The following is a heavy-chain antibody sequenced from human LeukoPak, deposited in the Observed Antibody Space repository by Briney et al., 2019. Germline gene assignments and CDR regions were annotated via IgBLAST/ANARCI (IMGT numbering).Heavy chain of an antibody. Sequence: SSETLSLTCTVSGGSISSGGYYWSWIRQHPGKGLEWIGYIYYSGSTYYNPSLKSRVTISVDTSKNQFSLKLSSVTAADTAVYYCARVRGIAAAGTGDFDYWGQGTLVTVSS. CDR2: IYYSGST. D-gene: IGHD6-13*01. CDR1: GGSISSGGYY. CDR3: ARVRGIAAAGTGDFDY. J-gene: IGHJ4*02. V-gene: IGHV4-31*03.